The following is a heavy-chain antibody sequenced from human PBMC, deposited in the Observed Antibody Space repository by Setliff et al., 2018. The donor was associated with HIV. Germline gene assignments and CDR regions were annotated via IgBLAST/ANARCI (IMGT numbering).Heavy chain of an antibody. CDR3: ATSGYGSSSGGDWFDP. CDR2: INHSGST. Sequence: SETLSLTCAVYAGSFSDYYWSWIRQPPGKGLEWIGEINHSGSTKYNQSLRSRLTISVDTSKNQFSLKLSSVTVADTAVYYCATSGYGSSSGGDWFDPWGQGTVVTVSS. J-gene: IGHJ5*02. CDR1: AGSFSDYY. V-gene: IGHV4-34*01. D-gene: IGHD6-6*01.